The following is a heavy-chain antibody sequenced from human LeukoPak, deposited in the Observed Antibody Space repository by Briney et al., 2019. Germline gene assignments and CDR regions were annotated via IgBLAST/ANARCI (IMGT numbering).Heavy chain of an antibody. CDR3: ARSYDSSGYYYDY. Sequence: GGSLRLSCAASGFTFSDYYMSWIRQAPGKGLEWVSYISSSGSTIYYADSVKGRFTISRDNAKNSLYLQMSSLRAEDTAVYYCARSYDSSGYYYDYWGQGTLVTVSP. CDR1: GFTFSDYY. CDR2: ISSSGSTI. J-gene: IGHJ4*02. V-gene: IGHV3-11*01. D-gene: IGHD3-22*01.